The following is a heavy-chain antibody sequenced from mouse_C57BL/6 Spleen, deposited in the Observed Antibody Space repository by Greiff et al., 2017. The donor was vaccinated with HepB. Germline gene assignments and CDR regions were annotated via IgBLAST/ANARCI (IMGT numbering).Heavy chain of an antibody. J-gene: IGHJ3*01. CDR2: ISYSGST. Sequence: EVKLMESGPGMVKPSQSLSLTCTVPGYSITSGYDWHWIRHFPGNKLEWMGYISYSGSTNYNPSLKSRISITHDTSKNHFFLKLNSVTTEDTATYYCARSYSNYFAYWGQGTLVTVSA. V-gene: IGHV3-1*01. D-gene: IGHD2-5*01. CDR1: GYSITSGYD. CDR3: ARSYSNYFAY.